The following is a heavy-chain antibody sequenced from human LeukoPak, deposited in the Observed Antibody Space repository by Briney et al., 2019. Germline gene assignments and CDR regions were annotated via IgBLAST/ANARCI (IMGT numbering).Heavy chain of an antibody. CDR1: GGSISSSSYY. V-gene: IGHV4-39*07. J-gene: IGHJ4*02. CDR2: IYHSGST. D-gene: IGHD1-26*01. Sequence: SETLSLTCTVSGGSISSSSYYWGWIRQPPGKGLEWIGSIYHSGSTYYNPSLKSRVTISVDTSKNQFSLKLSSVTAADTAVYYCARDSSGSYGDFDYWGQGTLVTVSS. CDR3: ARDSSGSYGDFDY.